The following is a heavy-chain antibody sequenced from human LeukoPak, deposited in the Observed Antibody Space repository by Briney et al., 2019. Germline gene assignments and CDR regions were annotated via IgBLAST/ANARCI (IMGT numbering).Heavy chain of an antibody. CDR2: ISGSGSTT. D-gene: IGHD3-3*01. J-gene: IGHJ4*02. CDR1: GFTLSTYA. Sequence: RGSLRLSCAASGFTLSTYAMTWVRQAPGKGLEWVSAISGSGSTTYYADSVKGRFTISRDNSKSTLYVQMNSLRAEDTAVYYCAKDGVYWGQGTLVTVSS. V-gene: IGHV3-23*01. CDR3: AKDGVY.